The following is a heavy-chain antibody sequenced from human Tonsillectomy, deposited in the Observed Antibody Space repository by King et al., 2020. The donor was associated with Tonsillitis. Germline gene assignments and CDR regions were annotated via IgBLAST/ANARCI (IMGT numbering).Heavy chain of an antibody. CDR1: GYSISSGYY. J-gene: IGHJ5*02. Sequence: QLQESGPGLVKPSETLSLTCTLSGYSISSGYYWGWIRQTPGKGLEWIGSIYHTGKTEYNPSLNSRVTISLDTSKNQFSLKLNSVTAADTAVYYCARDGRDAYSVLFGGWFDPWGQGTLVTVSS. D-gene: IGHD2-15*01. CDR2: IYHTGKT. V-gene: IGHV4-38-2*02. CDR3: ARDGRDAYSVLFGGWFDP.